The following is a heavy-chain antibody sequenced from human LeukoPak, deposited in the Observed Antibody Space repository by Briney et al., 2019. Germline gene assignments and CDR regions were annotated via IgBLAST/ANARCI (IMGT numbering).Heavy chain of an antibody. V-gene: IGHV4-4*07. J-gene: IGHJ4*02. D-gene: IGHD6-13*01. CDR3: ARDYALSSSWYGYYFDY. CDR1: GGSISSYY. CDR2: IYTSGST. Sequence: SETLSLTCTVSGGSISSYYWSWIRQPAGKGLEWIGRIYTSGSTNYNPPLKSRVTMSVDTSKNQFSLKLSSVTAADTAVYYCARDYALSSSWYGYYFDYWGQGTLVTVSS.